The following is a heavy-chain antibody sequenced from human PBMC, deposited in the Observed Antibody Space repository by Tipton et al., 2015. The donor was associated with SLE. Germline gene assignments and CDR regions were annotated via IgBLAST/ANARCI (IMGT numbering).Heavy chain of an antibody. J-gene: IGHJ5*02. D-gene: IGHD3-22*01. CDR3: ARDYDSSGWFDP. Sequence: SLRLSCAVSDGSISSSHWWSWVRRPPGKGLEWLGEIFHSGSTNYNPSLKSRVTISLDKSKNLFSLRLTSVTAADTAVYYCARDYDSSGWFDPWGPGTLVTVSS. CDR2: IFHSGST. V-gene: IGHV4-4*02. CDR1: DGSISSSHW.